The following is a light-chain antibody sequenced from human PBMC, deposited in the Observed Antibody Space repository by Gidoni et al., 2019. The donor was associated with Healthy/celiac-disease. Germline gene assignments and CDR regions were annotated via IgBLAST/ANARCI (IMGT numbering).Light chain of an antibody. CDR1: QSIGVW. Sequence: DIQMTQSPASVSVSFGDSVTIACRASQSIGVWLAWYQQRPGNASNLLIYSASILHRGVPSIFSGAGSVPHFTLTISSLHPEDVRTYFFLQADSFPLTFGQGTRLEI. CDR2: SAS. V-gene: IGKV1-12*01. CDR3: LQADSFPLT. J-gene: IGKJ5*01.